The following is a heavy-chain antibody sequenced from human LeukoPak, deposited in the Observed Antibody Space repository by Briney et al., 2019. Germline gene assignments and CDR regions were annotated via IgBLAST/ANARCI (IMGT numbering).Heavy chain of an antibody. J-gene: IGHJ4*02. V-gene: IGHV3-23*01. CDR3: AKRPAAAGRNLDY. CDR2: ISGSGGST. Sequence: GGSLRLSCAASGFTFSSYWMSWVRQAPGKGLEWVSAISGSGGSTYYADSVKGRFTISRDNSKNTLYLQMNSLRAEDTAVYYCAKRPAAAGRNLDYWGQGTLVTVSS. CDR1: GFTFSSYW. D-gene: IGHD6-13*01.